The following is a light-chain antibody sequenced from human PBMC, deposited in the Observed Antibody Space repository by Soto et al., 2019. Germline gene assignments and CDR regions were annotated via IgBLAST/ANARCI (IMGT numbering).Light chain of an antibody. CDR3: QQYNSWPRAT. Sequence: IVMTQSPGTLSVSPGERATLSCRASQSINSNLAWYQQKPGHAPRLLMFRASIRAAVFPARFSGSGPGTEFNITIISLQAAESAIYYCQQYNSWPRATFGGGTKVEIK. CDR2: RAS. V-gene: IGKV3-15*01. CDR1: QSINSN. J-gene: IGKJ4*01.